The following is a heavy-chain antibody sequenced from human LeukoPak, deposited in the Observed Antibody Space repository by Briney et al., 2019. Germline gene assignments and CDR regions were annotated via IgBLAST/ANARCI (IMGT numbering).Heavy chain of an antibody. CDR2: IKQDGSEK. J-gene: IGHJ6*02. V-gene: IGHV3-7*04. Sequence: PGGSLRLSCAASGFTFSSYWMSWVRQAPGKGLEWVANIKQDGSEKCYVDSVKGRFTISRDNAKNSLYLQMNSLRAEDTAVYYCARVWTDYYYYYGMDVWGQGTTVTASS. D-gene: IGHD3/OR15-3a*01. CDR1: GFTFSSYW. CDR3: ARVWTDYYYYYGMDV.